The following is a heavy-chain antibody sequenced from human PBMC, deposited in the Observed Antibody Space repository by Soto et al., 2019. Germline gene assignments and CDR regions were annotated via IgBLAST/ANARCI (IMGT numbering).Heavy chain of an antibody. J-gene: IGHJ6*02. CDR1: GFTFSNAW. CDR2: IKSKTDGGTT. CDR3: AVVPAAIYDYYYYGMDV. D-gene: IGHD2-2*01. Sequence: LRLSCAASGFTFSNAWMSWVRQAPGKGLEWVGRIKSKTDGGTTDYAAPVKGRFTISRDDSKNTLYLQMNSLKTEDTAVYYCAVVPAAIYDYYYYGMDVWGQGTTVTVSS. V-gene: IGHV3-15*01.